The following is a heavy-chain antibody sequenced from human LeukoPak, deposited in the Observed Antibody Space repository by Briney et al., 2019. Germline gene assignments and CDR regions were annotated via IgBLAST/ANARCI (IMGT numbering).Heavy chain of an antibody. Sequence: GGSLRLSCAASGFTFSSYSMHWVRQAPGKGREWVAVISYDGSNKYYAESVKGRFTISRDNSKNTLYLQMNSLRAEDTAVYYCAREPLDTAMDYWGQGTLVTVSS. J-gene: IGHJ4*02. D-gene: IGHD5-18*01. CDR2: ISYDGSNK. CDR1: GFTFSSYS. CDR3: AREPLDTAMDY. V-gene: IGHV3-30*04.